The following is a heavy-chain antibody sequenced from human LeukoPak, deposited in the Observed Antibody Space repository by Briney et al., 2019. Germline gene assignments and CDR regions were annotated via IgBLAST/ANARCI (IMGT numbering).Heavy chain of an antibody. CDR1: RFTFSSYC. J-gene: IGHJ6*02. CDR3: AKAPNYYGSGSYYTLYYYYGMDV. D-gene: IGHD3-10*01. Sequence: PGGSLRLSCAASRFTFSSYCMHWVRQAPGKGREWVAFIRYDGSNKYYADSVKGRFTISRDNSKNTLYLQMNSLRAEDTAVYYCAKAPNYYGSGSYYTLYYYYGMDVWGQGTTVTVSS. V-gene: IGHV3-30*02. CDR2: IRYDGSNK.